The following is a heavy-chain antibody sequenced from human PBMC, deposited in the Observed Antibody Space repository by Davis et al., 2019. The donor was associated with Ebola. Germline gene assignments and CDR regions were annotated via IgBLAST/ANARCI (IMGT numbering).Heavy chain of an antibody. D-gene: IGHD2-2*01. V-gene: IGHV1-2*02. CDR3: ARVRGICSSTSCYHYYYYGMDG. Sequence: ASVKVSCKASGYTFTGYYMHWVRQAPGQGLEWMGWINPNSGGPNSAQKFQGRVTMTRDTSISTAYMELSRLRSDDTAVYYCARVRGICSSTSCYHYYYYGMDGWGQGTTVTVSS. CDR2: INPNSGGP. CDR1: GYTFTGYY. J-gene: IGHJ6*02.